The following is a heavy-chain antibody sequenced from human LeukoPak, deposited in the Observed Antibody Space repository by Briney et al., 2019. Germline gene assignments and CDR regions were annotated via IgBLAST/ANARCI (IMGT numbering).Heavy chain of an antibody. D-gene: IGHD3-10*01. CDR1: GFTFSSYS. Sequence: GGSLRLSCAASGFTFSSYSMNRVRQAPGKGLEWVSSISSSSSYIYYADSVKGRFTISRDNAKNSLYLQMNSLRAEDTAVYYCARQGLLWFGEPLDYWGQGTLVTVSS. V-gene: IGHV3-21*01. CDR3: ARQGLLWFGEPLDY. CDR2: ISSSSSYI. J-gene: IGHJ4*02.